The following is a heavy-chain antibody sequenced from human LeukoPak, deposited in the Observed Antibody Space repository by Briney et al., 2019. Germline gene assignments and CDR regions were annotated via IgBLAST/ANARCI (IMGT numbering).Heavy chain of an antibody. J-gene: IGHJ4*02. CDR3: ASASSGYYFDY. CDR1: GFTFSRHG. CDR2: ISGSGDTT. Sequence: GSLRLSCAASGFTFSRHGMNWVREAPGKGLEWVSGISGSGDTTYYADSVKGRFTISRDNSKNTVYLQMNSLRAEDTAVYYCASASSGYYFDYWGQGTLVTVSS. D-gene: IGHD3-22*01. V-gene: IGHV3-23*01.